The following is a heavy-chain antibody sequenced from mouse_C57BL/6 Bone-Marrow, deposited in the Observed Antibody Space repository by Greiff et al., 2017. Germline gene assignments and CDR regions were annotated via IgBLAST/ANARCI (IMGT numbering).Heavy chain of an antibody. V-gene: IGHV5-6*01. D-gene: IGHD4-1*01. CDR1: GFTFSSYG. CDR3: ATGTRGGYYYAMDY. J-gene: IGHJ4*01. Sequence: EVHLVESGGDLVKPGGSLKLSCAASGFTFSSYGMSWVRQTPDKRLEWVATISSGGSYTYYPDSVKGRFTISRDNAKNTLYLQMSSLKSEDTAMYYCATGTRGGYYYAMDYWGQGTSVTVSS. CDR2: ISSGGSYT.